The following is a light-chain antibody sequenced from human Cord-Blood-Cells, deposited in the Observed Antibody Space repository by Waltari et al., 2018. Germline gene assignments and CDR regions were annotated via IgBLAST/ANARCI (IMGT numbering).Light chain of an antibody. CDR2: EGS. J-gene: IGLJ1*01. CDR1: SXXXGSXXX. CDR3: CSYAGSSTFYV. Sequence: QSALTQPASVSGSPGQSXXXSCTGTSXXXGSXXXVPXYQQPPGKAPKLMIYEGSTRPSGVSNRFSGSKSGNTASLTISGLQAEDEADYYCCSYAGSSTFYVFGTGTKVTVX. V-gene: IGLV2-23*03.